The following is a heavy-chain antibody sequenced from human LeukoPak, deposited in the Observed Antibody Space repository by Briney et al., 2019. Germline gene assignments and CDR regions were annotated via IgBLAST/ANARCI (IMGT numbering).Heavy chain of an antibody. CDR2: IYYSGST. D-gene: IGHD3-22*01. J-gene: IGHJ5*02. CDR1: GGSISSYY. CDR3: ARHWDSSAYLNWFDP. Sequence: SETLSLTCTVSGGSISSYYWSWIRQPPGKGLEWIGYIYYSGSTNYSPSLKSRVTISVDTSKNQFSLKLSSVTAADTAMYYCARHWDSSAYLNWFDPWGQGTLVSVSS. V-gene: IGHV4-59*08.